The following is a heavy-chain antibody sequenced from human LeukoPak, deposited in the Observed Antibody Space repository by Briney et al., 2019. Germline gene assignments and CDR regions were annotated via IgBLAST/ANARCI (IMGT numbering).Heavy chain of an antibody. CDR1: GFTFSSYA. V-gene: IGHV3-23*01. CDR2: ISSSGGRT. J-gene: IGHJ4*02. CDR3: ARDVGLRYFFDS. Sequence: QPGGCLRLSCAASGFTFSSYAMSWVRQAPGKGLEWVSGISSSGGRTYYADSVKGRFTISRDNSKSTVYLEMSSLRADDSATYFCARDVGLRYFFDSWGQGTLVTVSS. D-gene: IGHD1-26*01.